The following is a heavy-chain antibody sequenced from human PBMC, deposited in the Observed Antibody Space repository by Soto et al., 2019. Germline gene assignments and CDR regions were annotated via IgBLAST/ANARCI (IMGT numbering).Heavy chain of an antibody. Sequence: QVQLVQSGAEVKKPGASVKVSCKASGYTFTSYAMHWVRQAPGQRLEWMGWINAGNGNTKYSQKFQGRVTLTRDTSAGTAYKGAGRLRFENTAGYYCAGGEGGGVYYYYYGMDVWGQGTTVPVSS. V-gene: IGHV1-3*01. D-gene: IGHD3-16*01. CDR1: GYTFTSYA. J-gene: IGHJ6*02. CDR2: INAGNGNT. CDR3: AGGEGGGVYYYYYGMDV.